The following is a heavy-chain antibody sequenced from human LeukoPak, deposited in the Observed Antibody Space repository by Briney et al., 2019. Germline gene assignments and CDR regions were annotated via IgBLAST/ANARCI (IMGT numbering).Heavy chain of an antibody. CDR1: GGSISSGSYY. Sequence: SETLSLTCTVSGGSISSGSYYWSWIRQPAGEGLEWIGRIYTSGSTNYNPSLKSRVTISVDTSKNQFSLKLSSVTAADTAVYYCAREGSGSYYLIDYWGQGTLVTVSS. J-gene: IGHJ4*02. CDR3: AREGSGSYYLIDY. CDR2: IYTSGST. D-gene: IGHD1-26*01. V-gene: IGHV4-61*02.